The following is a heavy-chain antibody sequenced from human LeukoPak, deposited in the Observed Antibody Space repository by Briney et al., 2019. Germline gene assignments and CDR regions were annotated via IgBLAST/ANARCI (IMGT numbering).Heavy chain of an antibody. CDR3: TTDSSIDH. CDR1: GFTFSNAC. D-gene: IGHD2/OR15-2a*01. V-gene: IGHV3-15*01. CDR2: IKNKTDGGTT. Sequence: GGSLSLSRAASGFTFSNACMSCVRHAPGKGLECVGRIKNKTDGGTTDYAAPVKGRFTITRDDSKYTLYLQMSSLKTEDTAVYYCTTDSSIDHWGQGTLVTVSS. J-gene: IGHJ4*02.